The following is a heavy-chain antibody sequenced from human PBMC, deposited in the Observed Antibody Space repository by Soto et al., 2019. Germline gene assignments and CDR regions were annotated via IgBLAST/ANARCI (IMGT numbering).Heavy chain of an antibody. J-gene: IGHJ4*02. D-gene: IGHD6-19*01. Sequence: QVQLVQSGAEVKKPGASVKVSCKASGYTFTSYDINWVRQATGQGLEWMGWMNPDSGNTGYAQKFQGIGTVIRNTSIRTHYMELSSRMSEDTAVYYCARPYIIVWYDFDYWGQGTLVTVSS. CDR1: GYTFTSYD. CDR2: MNPDSGNT. CDR3: ARPYIIVWYDFDY. V-gene: IGHV1-8*01.